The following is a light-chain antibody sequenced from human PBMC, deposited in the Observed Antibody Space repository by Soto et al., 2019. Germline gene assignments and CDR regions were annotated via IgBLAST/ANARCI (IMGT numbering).Light chain of an antibody. CDR2: AAS. Sequence: DIQMTQSPSSLSASIGDRVTITCRASQSISTSLNWYQQKLGKAPKLLIYAASSLQSGVPSRFSGSGSGTNLTLTISSLQPEDFATYYCQQSYNTPFTFGPGTKVDI. V-gene: IGKV1-39*01. J-gene: IGKJ3*01. CDR3: QQSYNTPFT. CDR1: QSISTS.